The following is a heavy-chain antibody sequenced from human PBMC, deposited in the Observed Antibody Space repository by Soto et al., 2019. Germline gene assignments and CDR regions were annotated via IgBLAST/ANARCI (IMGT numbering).Heavy chain of an antibody. D-gene: IGHD3-10*01. V-gene: IGHV3-23*01. Sequence: GGSLRLSCAASGFTFSSYAMSWVRQAPGKGLEWVSAISGSGGSTYYADSVKDRFTISRDNSKNTLYLQMNSLRAEDTAVYYCARSSYDTLGFTVGPLGQGTLLTVSS. J-gene: IGHJ5*02. CDR2: ISGSGGST. CDR3: ARSSYDTLGFTVGP. CDR1: GFTFSSYA.